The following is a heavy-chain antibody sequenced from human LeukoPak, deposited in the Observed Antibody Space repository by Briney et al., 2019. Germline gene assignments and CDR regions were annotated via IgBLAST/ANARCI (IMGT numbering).Heavy chain of an antibody. D-gene: IGHD3-22*01. Sequence: PGGSLRPSCAASGFTFSSYAMSWVRQAPGKGLEWVSAISGSGGSTYYADSVKGRFTISRDNSKDTLYLQMNSLRAEDTAVYYCAKVSGDYYDSSGYYLEAFDIWGQGTMVTVSS. V-gene: IGHV3-23*01. CDR1: GFTFSSYA. CDR2: ISGSGGST. CDR3: AKVSGDYYDSSGYYLEAFDI. J-gene: IGHJ3*02.